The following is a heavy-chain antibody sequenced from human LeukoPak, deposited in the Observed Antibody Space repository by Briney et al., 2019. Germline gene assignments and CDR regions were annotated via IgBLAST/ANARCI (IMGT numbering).Heavy chain of an antibody. D-gene: IGHD3/OR15-3a*01. CDR2: IIPIFGTA. CDR1: GGTFSSYA. Sequence: SVKVSCKASGGTFSSYAISWVRQAPGQGLEWMGGIIPIFGTANYAQKFQDRVTITADESTSTAYMELSSLRSEDTAVYYCARDGMSMDFYYYYGMDVWGQGTTVTVSS. J-gene: IGHJ6*02. CDR3: ARDGMSMDFYYYYGMDV. V-gene: IGHV1-69*01.